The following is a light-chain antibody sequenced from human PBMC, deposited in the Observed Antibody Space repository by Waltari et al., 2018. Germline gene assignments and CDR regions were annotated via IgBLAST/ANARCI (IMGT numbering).Light chain of an antibody. V-gene: IGKV1-9*01. Sequence: DIQLTQSPSFLSTSVGDRVTITCRASQGISNYLVWYQQKPGKAPRVLIHAASTLQGGVPSRFSGSGSGTEFTLTISSLQPEDSATYYCQQVNIYPLTFGGGTKVEIK. CDR3: QQVNIYPLT. CDR2: AAS. J-gene: IGKJ4*01. CDR1: QGISNY.